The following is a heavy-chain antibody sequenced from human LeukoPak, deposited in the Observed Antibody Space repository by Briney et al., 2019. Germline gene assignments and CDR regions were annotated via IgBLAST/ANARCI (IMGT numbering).Heavy chain of an antibody. CDR2: ITSSGGMT. D-gene: IGHD3-10*01. V-gene: IGHV3-23*01. Sequence: PGGSLRLSCAASGFTFSSFAMSWVRQAPGKGLEWVSGITSSGGMTYYTQSVKGRFTISRENSKNTLYLQMNSLRVEDTAVYYCAKKGGSGLHYFDSCGQGTLVTVAS. CDR3: AKKGGSGLHYFDS. CDR1: GFTFSSFA. J-gene: IGHJ4*02.